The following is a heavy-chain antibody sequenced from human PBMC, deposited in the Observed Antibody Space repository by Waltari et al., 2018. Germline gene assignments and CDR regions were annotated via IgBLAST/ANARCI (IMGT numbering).Heavy chain of an antibody. Sequence: QVQLVESGGGVVQPGRSLRLSCAASGFTFSSYGMHWVRPAPGQGLEWVAVIWYDGSNKYYADSVKGRFTISRDNSKNTLYLQMNSLRAEDTAVYYCAREGIAVAGTRGVWFDPWGQGTLVTVSS. CDR3: AREGIAVAGTRGVWFDP. D-gene: IGHD6-19*01. V-gene: IGHV3-33*01. CDR2: IWYDGSNK. CDR1: GFTFSSYG. J-gene: IGHJ5*02.